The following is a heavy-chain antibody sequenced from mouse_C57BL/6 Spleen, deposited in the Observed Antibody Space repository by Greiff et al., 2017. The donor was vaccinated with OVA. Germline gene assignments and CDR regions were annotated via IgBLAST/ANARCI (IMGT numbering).Heavy chain of an antibody. CDR2: IYPGSGST. Sequence: QVQLQQPGAELVKPGASVKMSCKASGYTFTSYWITWVKQRPGQGLERIGDIYPGSGSTNYNEKFKSKATLTVDTSSSTAYMQLSSLTSEDSAVYYCARHHYDYDEYFDVWGTGTTVTVSS. V-gene: IGHV1-55*01. J-gene: IGHJ1*03. D-gene: IGHD2-4*01. CDR1: GYTFTSYW. CDR3: ARHHYDYDEYFDV.